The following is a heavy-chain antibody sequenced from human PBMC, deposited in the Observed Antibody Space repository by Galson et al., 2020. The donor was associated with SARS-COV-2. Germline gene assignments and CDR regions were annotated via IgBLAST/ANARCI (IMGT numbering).Heavy chain of an antibody. D-gene: IGHD1-1*01. CDR3: ARSVGGYTNWFDS. CDR1: GDFIGSGNFY. J-gene: IGHJ5*01. Sequence: SETLSLTCSVSGDFIGSGNFYWGWIRQHPGKGLEWIGYIHYTGTTYYNPSLKSRVGISVETSESQFSLNLNSVTAADTAVYYCARSVGGYTNWFDSWGPGTLVTVSS. V-gene: IGHV4-31*03. CDR2: IHYTGTT.